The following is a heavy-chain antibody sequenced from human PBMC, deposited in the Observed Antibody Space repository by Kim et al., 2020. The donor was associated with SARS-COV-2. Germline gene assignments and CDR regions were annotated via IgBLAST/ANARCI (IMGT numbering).Heavy chain of an antibody. CDR2: IYYSGST. V-gene: IGHV4-31*03. CDR1: GGSISSGGYY. J-gene: IGHJ4*02. Sequence: SETLSLTCTVSGGSISSGGYYWSWISQHPGKGLEWIGYIYYSGSTYYNPSLKSRVTISVDTSKNQFSLKLSSVTAADTAVYYCARYCSSTSCYSIDYWGQGTLVTVSS. CDR3: ARYCSSTSCYSIDY. D-gene: IGHD2-2*02.